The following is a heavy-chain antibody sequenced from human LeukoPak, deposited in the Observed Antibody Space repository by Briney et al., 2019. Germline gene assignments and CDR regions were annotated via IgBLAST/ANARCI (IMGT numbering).Heavy chain of an antibody. Sequence: PGGSLRLSCAASGFTFSSYAMSWVRQAPGKGLEWVSAIGGSSGSTYYADSVKGRFTISRDNSKNTLYLQLNSLRAEDTAVYYCAKGRILFGSGSWDYWGQGTLVTVSS. V-gene: IGHV3-23*01. CDR1: GFTFSSYA. CDR3: AKGRILFGSGSWDY. CDR2: IGGSSGST. D-gene: IGHD3-10*01. J-gene: IGHJ4*02.